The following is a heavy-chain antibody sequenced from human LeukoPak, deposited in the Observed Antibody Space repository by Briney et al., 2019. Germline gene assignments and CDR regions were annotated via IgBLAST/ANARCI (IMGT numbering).Heavy chain of an antibody. CDR2: IYYSGST. CDR1: GGSITSSRYY. D-gene: IGHD7-27*01. J-gene: IGHJ4*02. V-gene: IGHV4-39*01. CDR3: AYSHNWGYFDY. Sequence: SETLSLTCTVSGGSITSSRYYWGWIRQPPGKGLEWIGNIYYSGSTYYNPSLESRVTISVDTSKNQFSLKLSSVTAADTAVYYCAYSHNWGYFDYRGQGTLVTVSS.